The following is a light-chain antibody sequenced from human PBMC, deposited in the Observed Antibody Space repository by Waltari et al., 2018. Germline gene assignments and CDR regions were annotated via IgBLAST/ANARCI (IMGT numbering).Light chain of an antibody. CDR1: RDISSW. V-gene: IGKV1-12*01. Sequence: DIQMTQSPSSVSASVGDRVTITCRASRDISSWLAWYQQKPGTAPKLIIYAVSSLQSGVPSRFSGSGSGTYFTLTISSLQPEDFAIYYCQQGHGLPLTFGGGTKVEIK. CDR3: QQGHGLPLT. CDR2: AVS. J-gene: IGKJ4*01.